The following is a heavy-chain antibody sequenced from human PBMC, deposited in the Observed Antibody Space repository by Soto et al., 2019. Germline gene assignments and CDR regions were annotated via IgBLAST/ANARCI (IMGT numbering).Heavy chain of an antibody. Sequence: PGGALRLSCAASGFTFDDYTMHWVRQAPGKGLEWVSLISWDGGSTYYADSVKGRFTISRDNSKNSLYLQMNSLRTEDTALYYCAKDSGYDLLTGYYPFDYWGQGSRVIVSS. CDR1: GFTFDDYT. D-gene: IGHD3-9*01. J-gene: IGHJ4*02. V-gene: IGHV3-43*01. CDR2: ISWDGGST. CDR3: AKDSGYDLLTGYYPFDY.